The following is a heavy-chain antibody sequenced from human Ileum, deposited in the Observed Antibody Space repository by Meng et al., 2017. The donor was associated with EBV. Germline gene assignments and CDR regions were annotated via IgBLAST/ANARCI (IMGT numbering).Heavy chain of an antibody. CDR3: ARDGYSSGSD. Sequence: VPRQASAPGSVKPAEPRSLSCCVSGASVVSGGTSWSWLRQPPGKGLELIGYIYNSGTTNYNPSLKSRVTISVDTSKNQFSLKLSSVTAADTAVYYCARDGYSSGSDWGQGTLVTVSS. D-gene: IGHD6-19*01. V-gene: IGHV4-61*08. J-gene: IGHJ4*02. CDR2: IYNSGTT. CDR1: GASVVSGGTS.